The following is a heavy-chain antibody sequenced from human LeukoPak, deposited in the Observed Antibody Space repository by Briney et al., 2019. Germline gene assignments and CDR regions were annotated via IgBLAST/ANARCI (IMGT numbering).Heavy chain of an antibody. J-gene: IGHJ5*02. Sequence: SETLSLTCSVSGGSISRGGYYWSWIRQHPGKGLEWIGYIYNSGSTYYNPSLMSRVIISLDTSQNQFSLKLSSVTAADSAVYYCAREEIASAGNFDPWGQGTLVTASS. CDR3: AREEIASAGNFDP. CDR2: IYNSGST. V-gene: IGHV4-31*03. CDR1: GGSISRGGYY. D-gene: IGHD6-13*01.